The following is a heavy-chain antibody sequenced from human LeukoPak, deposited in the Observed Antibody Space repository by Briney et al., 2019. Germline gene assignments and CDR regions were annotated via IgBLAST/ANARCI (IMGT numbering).Heavy chain of an antibody. CDR2: IKSKTDGGTT. J-gene: IGHJ5*02. Sequence: GGSLRLSCEASGFTSINAWMSRVRQVPGKGLEWVGHIKSKTDGGTTDYAAPVKGRVTISRDDSKNTLYLQMNNLKTEDTAVYYCTTDEWSWGQGTLVTVSP. CDR3: TTDEWS. D-gene: IGHD2-8*01. V-gene: IGHV3-15*01. CDR1: GFTSINAW.